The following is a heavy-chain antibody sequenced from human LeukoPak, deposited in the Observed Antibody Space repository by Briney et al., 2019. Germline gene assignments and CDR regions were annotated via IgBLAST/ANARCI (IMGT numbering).Heavy chain of an antibody. D-gene: IGHD3-22*01. J-gene: IGHJ3*02. V-gene: IGHV3-48*04. CDR2: ISSSSDSI. CDR1: GFTFSSYG. CDR3: ARDAYGYYYDSSGYSNDAFDI. Sequence: QPGGSLRLSCAASGFTFSSYGMNWVRQAPEKRLEWVSYISSSSDSIYYADSVKGRFTISRDNAKNSLYLQMNSLRAEDTAVYYCARDAYGYYYDSSGYSNDAFDIWGQGTMVTVSS.